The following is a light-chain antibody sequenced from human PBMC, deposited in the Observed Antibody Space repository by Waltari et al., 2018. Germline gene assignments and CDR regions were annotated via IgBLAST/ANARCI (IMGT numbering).Light chain of an antibody. J-gene: IGKJ3*01. CDR2: AAS. Sequence: AIRITQSPSSLSASTGDRVTITCRAIQGISSYLAWYQQKPRKAPKLLIYAASTLQSGVPSRFSGSGSGTDFTLTISCLQSEDFATYYCQQYYSYPPFTFGPGTKVDIK. V-gene: IGKV1-8*01. CDR1: QGISSY. CDR3: QQYYSYPPFT.